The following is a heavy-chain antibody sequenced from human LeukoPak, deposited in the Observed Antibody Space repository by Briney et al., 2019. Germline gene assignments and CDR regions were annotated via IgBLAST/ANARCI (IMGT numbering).Heavy chain of an antibody. Sequence: GGSLRLSCAASGFTFSDYYMNWIRQAPGKGLEWISYISSSGSTIYYADSVKGRFTISRDNAKKSLYLQMNSLRAEDMAVYYCARSRNYGSGSYNYWGQGTLVTVSS. CDR1: GFTFSDYY. D-gene: IGHD3-10*01. V-gene: IGHV3-11*01. CDR3: ARSRNYGSGSYNY. J-gene: IGHJ4*02. CDR2: ISSSGSTI.